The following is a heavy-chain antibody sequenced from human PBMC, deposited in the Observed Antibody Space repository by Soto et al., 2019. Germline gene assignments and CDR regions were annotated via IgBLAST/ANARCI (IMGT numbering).Heavy chain of an antibody. V-gene: IGHV4-31*03. Sequence: QVQLQESGPGLVKPSQTLSLTCTVSGGSISSGGYYWSGIRQHPGKGMEWIGYIHYSGSTYYNPYLNSRGTISVDTSKNQFSLKLSSVTAADTAVYYCARDGGYDSSGYSVDYWGQGTLVTVSS. J-gene: IGHJ4*02. CDR3: ARDGGYDSSGYSVDY. D-gene: IGHD3-22*01. CDR2: IHYSGST. CDR1: GGSISSGGYY.